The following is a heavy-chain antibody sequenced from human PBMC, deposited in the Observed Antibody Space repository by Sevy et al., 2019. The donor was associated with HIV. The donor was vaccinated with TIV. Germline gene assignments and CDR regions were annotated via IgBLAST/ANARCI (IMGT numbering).Heavy chain of an antibody. J-gene: IGHJ3*02. Sequence: SETLSLTCTVSGDSIRSSVHFWAWIRQPPGKGLQWLGSIHHRGDSYYNPSLRSRVTISVGTSKNQVSLNLNSMTAAETAVYFCARHCLYYFDNTGYGEAFDIWGQGSLVTVSS. CDR3: ARHCLYYFDNTGYGEAFDI. CDR2: IHHRGDS. CDR1: GDSIRSSVHF. D-gene: IGHD3-22*01. V-gene: IGHV4-39*01.